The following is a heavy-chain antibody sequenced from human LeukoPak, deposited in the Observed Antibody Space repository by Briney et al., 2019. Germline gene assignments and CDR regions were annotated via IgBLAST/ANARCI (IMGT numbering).Heavy chain of an antibody. Sequence: GGSLRLSCAASGFTFSSYSMNWVRQAPGKGLEWVSSISSSSSYIYYADSVKGLFTISRDNAKNSLYLQMNSLRAEDTAVYYCARDGGDGYPGPYDYWGQGTLVTVSS. V-gene: IGHV3-21*01. CDR3: ARDGGDGYPGPYDY. J-gene: IGHJ4*02. D-gene: IGHD5-24*01. CDR2: ISSSSSYI. CDR1: GFTFSSYS.